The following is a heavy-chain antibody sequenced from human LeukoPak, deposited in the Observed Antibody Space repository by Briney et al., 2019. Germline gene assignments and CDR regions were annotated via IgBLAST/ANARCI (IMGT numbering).Heavy chain of an antibody. Sequence: GGSLRLSCAASGFTFTSHAVSWVRQAPGKGLKWVSALSGSADSTYYADSVKGRFIISRDNSNYTVYLQMNSLRAEDTAVYYCARYLWDDFEYLDFWGRGTLVTVSS. CDR3: ARYLWDDFEYLDF. CDR2: LSGSADST. V-gene: IGHV3-23*01. D-gene: IGHD3-3*01. J-gene: IGHJ2*01. CDR1: GFTFTSHA.